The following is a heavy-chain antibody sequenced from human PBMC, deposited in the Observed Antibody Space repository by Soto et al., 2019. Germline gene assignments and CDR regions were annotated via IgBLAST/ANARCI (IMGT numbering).Heavy chain of an antibody. J-gene: IGHJ4*02. D-gene: IGHD1-1*01. V-gene: IGHV4-31*03. CDR3: ARVDFVTGGFQEYYFDY. Sequence: QVQLQESGPGLVKPSQTLSLTCTVSGGSISSGGYYWSWIRQHPGKGLEWIGYIYYSGSTYYNPSLKSRVTISVDTSKNQFSLKLSSVTAADTAVYYCARVDFVTGGFQEYYFDYWGQGTLVTVSS. CDR2: IYYSGST. CDR1: GGSISSGGYY.